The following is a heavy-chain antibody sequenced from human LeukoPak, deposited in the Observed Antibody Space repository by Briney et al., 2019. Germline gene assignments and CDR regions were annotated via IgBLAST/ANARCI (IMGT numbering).Heavy chain of an antibody. D-gene: IGHD4-17*01. CDR1: GFTVSSNY. CDR2: IYSGGST. J-gene: IGHJ5*02. CDR3: ARLRDYGDYGDWFDP. V-gene: IGHV3-66*01. Sequence: GGSLRLSCAASGFTVSSNYMSWVRQAPGKGLEWVSVIYSGGSTYYADSVKGRFTISRDNSKNTLYLQMNSLRAEDTAVYYCARLRDYGDYGDWFDPWGQGTLVTVFS.